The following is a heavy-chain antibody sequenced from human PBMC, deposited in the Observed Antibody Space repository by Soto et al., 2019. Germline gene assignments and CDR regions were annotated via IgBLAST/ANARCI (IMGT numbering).Heavy chain of an antibody. CDR1: GFNFNTFA. J-gene: IGHJ5*02. Sequence: EEQVSESGGALVQPGGSLRLSCAASGFNFNTFAMSWIRQAPGKGLEWVSHISSSGGSRDHADSVRGRFTISRDNSKNVLFLQMNSLRADDTATYYCAKDPPSPWTANWVDPWGKGTLVTVSS. CDR2: ISSSGGSR. CDR3: AKDPPSPWTANWVDP. V-gene: IGHV3-23*01. D-gene: IGHD1-1*01.